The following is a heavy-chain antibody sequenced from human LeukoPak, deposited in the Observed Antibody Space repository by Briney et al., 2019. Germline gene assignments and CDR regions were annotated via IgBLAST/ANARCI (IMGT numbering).Heavy chain of an antibody. V-gene: IGHV3-53*01. D-gene: IGHD3-22*01. Sequence: GGSLRLSCAASGFTFSSYAMSWVRQAPGKGLEWVSVIYSGGSAYYADSVKGRFTISRDNSKNTLHLQMNSLRAEDTAVYYCARGTMIPYHPFDYWGQGTLVTVSS. CDR3: ARGTMIPYHPFDY. CDR1: GFTFSSYA. CDR2: IYSGGSA. J-gene: IGHJ4*02.